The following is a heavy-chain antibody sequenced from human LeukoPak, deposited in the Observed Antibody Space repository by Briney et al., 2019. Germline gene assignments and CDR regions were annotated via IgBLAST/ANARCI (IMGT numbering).Heavy chain of an antibody. Sequence: GGSLRLSCAVSGFSVHTFPMSWVRQAPGKGLEWLASITKYDGRLYYADSVRGRFTISRDTSQNELYLQMNSLRVDDSAIYYCAKDHSADGWPTFEYWGRGTLVTVSS. D-gene: IGHD5-24*01. CDR3: AKDHSADGWPTFEY. CDR2: ITKYDGRL. V-gene: IGHV3-23*01. J-gene: IGHJ4*02. CDR1: GFSVHTFP.